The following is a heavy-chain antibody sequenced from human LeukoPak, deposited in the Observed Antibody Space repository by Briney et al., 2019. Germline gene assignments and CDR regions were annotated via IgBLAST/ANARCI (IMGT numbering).Heavy chain of an antibody. CDR1: GFTFNRFG. CDR3: ARARASGRSGFDY. D-gene: IGHD2-15*01. CDR2: IWYDGSNK. J-gene: IGHJ4*02. V-gene: IGHV3-33*01. Sequence: PGGSLRLSCATSGFTFNRFGMHWVRQAPGKGLEWVAVIWYDGSNKDYADSVKGRFTISRDNAKNSLDLQMNSLRDEDTAVYYCARARASGRSGFDYWGQGTLVTVSS.